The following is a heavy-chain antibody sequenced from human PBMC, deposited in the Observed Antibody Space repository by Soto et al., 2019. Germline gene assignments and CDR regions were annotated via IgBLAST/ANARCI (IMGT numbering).Heavy chain of an antibody. CDR3: ARVIIVDSSGWRDAFDI. CDR1: GDSVSSNSAA. V-gene: IGHV6-1*01. D-gene: IGHD6-19*01. J-gene: IGHJ3*02. CDR2: TYYRSKWYN. Sequence: SQTLSLTCAISGDSVSSNSAAWNWIRQSPSRGLEWLGRTYYRSKWYNDYAVSVKSRITINPDTSKNQFSLQLNSVTPEDTAVYSCARVIIVDSSGWRDAFDICRQGTMVTVSS.